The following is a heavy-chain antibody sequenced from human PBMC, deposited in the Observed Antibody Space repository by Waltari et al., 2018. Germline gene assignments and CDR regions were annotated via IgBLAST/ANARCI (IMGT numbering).Heavy chain of an antibody. D-gene: IGHD3-3*01. CDR3: ARYDFWSGYYPQKAFDI. CDR2: MNPNSGNT. Sequence: QVQLVQSGAEVKKPGASVKVSCTASGYTFTSYDINWVRKGTGQGLEWMGWMNPNSGNTGYAQKFQGRVTITRNTSISTAYMELSSLRSEDTAVYYCARYDFWSGYYPQKAFDIWGQGTMVTVSS. J-gene: IGHJ3*02. CDR1: GYTFTSYD. V-gene: IGHV1-8*03.